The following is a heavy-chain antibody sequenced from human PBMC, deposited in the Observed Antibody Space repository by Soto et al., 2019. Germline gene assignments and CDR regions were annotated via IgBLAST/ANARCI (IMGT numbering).Heavy chain of an antibody. J-gene: IGHJ4*02. V-gene: IGHV3-23*01. CDR1: GFTFSSYA. CDR2: ISGSGGST. CDR3: AKYVGQLWLGGRFDY. Sequence: EVQLLESGGGLVQPGGSLRLSCAASGFTFSSYAMSWVRQAPGKGLEWVSAISGSGGSTYYADSVKGRFTISRDNSKNTLYLQMNSLRAEDTALYDSAKYVGQLWLGGRFDYWGQGTLVTVSS. D-gene: IGHD5-18*01.